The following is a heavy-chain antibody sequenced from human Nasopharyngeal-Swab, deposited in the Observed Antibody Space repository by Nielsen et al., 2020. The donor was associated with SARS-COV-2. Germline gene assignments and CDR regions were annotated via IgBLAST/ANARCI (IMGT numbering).Heavy chain of an antibody. V-gene: IGHV3-23*01. CDR1: GSTFDTFG. CDR3: AKGGVSVYGDSYYFDF. Sequence: LKISYAASGSTFDTFGMTWVRQAPGKGLEWVSRISGSGSGTYYADSVKGRFTISRDNSKNTLYLQMNSLRADDTAVYYCAKGGVSVYGDSYYFDFWGQGTLVTASS. CDR2: ISGSGSGT. D-gene: IGHD4-17*01. J-gene: IGHJ4*02.